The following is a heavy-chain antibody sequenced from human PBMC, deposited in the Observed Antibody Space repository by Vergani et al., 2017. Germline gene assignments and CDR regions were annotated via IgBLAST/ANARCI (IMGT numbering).Heavy chain of an antibody. Sequence: QVQLQESGPGLVKPSETLSLTCTVSGGSISSYYWSWIRQPPGKGLEWFGYIYYSGSTNYNPSLKSRVTISVDTSKNQFSLKLSSVTAADTAVYYCARHSSSWETYGMDVWGQGTTVTVSS. CDR2: IYYSGST. CDR1: GGSISSYY. V-gene: IGHV4-59*01. J-gene: IGHJ6*02. D-gene: IGHD6-13*01. CDR3: ARHSSSWETYGMDV.